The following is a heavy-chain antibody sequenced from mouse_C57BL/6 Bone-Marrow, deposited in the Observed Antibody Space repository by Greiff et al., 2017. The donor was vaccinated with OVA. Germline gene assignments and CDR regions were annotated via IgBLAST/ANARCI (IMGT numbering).Heavy chain of an antibody. J-gene: IGHJ3*01. CDR1: GFTFSSYA. Sequence: EVMLVESGGGLVKPGGSLKLSCAASGFTFSSYAMSWVRQTPEKRLEWVATISDGGSYTYYPDNVKGRFTISRDNAKNNLYLQMGHLKSEDTAMYYCARDGGVAYWGQGTLVTVSA. CDR3: ARDGGVAY. CDR2: ISDGGSYT. V-gene: IGHV5-4*03. D-gene: IGHD2-3*01.